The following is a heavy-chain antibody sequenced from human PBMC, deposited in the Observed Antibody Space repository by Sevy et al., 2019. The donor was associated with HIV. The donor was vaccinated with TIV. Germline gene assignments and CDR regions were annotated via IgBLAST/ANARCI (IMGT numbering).Heavy chain of an antibody. CDR2: IFSSGST. CDR1: GFTVNDKY. D-gene: IGHD6-19*01. CDR3: VSLFLSYRSGWSYFDY. Sequence: GGSLRLSCAISGFTVNDKYIIWVRQAPGKGLEWVSVIFSSGSTYYADSAKGRFTISRGNSKNTVDLQMNGVRAEDTAVYYCVSLFLSYRSGWSYFDYWGQGTLVTVSS. J-gene: IGHJ4*02. V-gene: IGHV3-66*02.